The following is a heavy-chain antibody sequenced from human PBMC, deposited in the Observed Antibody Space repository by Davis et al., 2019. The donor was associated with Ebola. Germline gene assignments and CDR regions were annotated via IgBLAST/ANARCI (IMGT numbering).Heavy chain of an antibody. CDR2: IYYSWST. J-gene: IGHJ4*02. Sequence: AGSLTLSCAASGFTFSSYAMSWIRQPPGKGLEWIGYIYYSWSTNYNPSLKSRVTISVDTSKNQFSLKLSSVTAADTAVYYCVGAFRGVINYWGQGTLVTVSS. CDR1: GFTFSSYA. D-gene: IGHD3-10*01. CDR3: VGAFRGVINY. V-gene: IGHV4-59*08.